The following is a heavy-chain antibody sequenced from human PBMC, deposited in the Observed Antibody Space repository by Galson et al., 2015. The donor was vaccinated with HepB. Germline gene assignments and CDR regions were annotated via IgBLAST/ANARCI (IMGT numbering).Heavy chain of an antibody. CDR1: GGTFSSYA. CDR2: IIPILGIA. Sequence: SVKVSCKASGGTFSSYAISWVRQAPGQGLEWMGRIIPILGIANYAQKFQGRVTMTRDTSTSTVYMELSSLRSEDTAVYYCAREGGVLRYFDWLEGVDNWFDPWGQGTLVTVSS. D-gene: IGHD3-9*01. V-gene: IGHV1-69*04. J-gene: IGHJ5*02. CDR3: AREGGVLRYFDWLEGVDNWFDP.